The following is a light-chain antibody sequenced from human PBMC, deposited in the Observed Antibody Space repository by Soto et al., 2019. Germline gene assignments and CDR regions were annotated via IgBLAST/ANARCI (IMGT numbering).Light chain of an antibody. Sequence: QSALTQPASVSGSPGQWITISCTGTSSDVGGYNYVSWYQQYPGKVPKLMIYEVTNRPSGVSNRFSGSKSGNTASLTISGLQAEDEGDYYCSSYTSSNTWVFGGGTKVTVL. CDR1: SSDVGGYNY. J-gene: IGLJ3*02. V-gene: IGLV2-14*01. CDR3: SSYTSSNTWV. CDR2: EVT.